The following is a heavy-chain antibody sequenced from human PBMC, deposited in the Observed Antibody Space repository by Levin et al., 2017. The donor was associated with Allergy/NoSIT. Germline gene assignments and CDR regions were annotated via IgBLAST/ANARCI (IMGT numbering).Heavy chain of an antibody. CDR3: ARETFYYDSSGYPKRGMDY. D-gene: IGHD3-22*01. J-gene: IGHJ4*02. V-gene: IGHV1-69*06. CDR1: GGTFSSYA. Sequence: ASVKVSCKASGGTFSSYAISWVRQAPGQGLEWMGGIIPIFGTANYAQKFQGRVTITADKSTSTAYMELSSLRSEDTAVYYCARETFYYDSSGYPKRGMDYWGQGTLVTVSS. CDR2: IIPIFGTA.